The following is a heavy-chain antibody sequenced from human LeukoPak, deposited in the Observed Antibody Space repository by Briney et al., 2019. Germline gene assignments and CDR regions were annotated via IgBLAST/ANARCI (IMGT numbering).Heavy chain of an antibody. J-gene: IGHJ4*02. Sequence: GGSLRLSCAASGFTFSSYGMHWVRQAPGKGLEWVAVISYDGSNKYYADSVKGRFTISRDNSKNTLYLQMNSLRAEDTAVYYCAITLYDSSGYYRDCWGQGTLVTVPS. V-gene: IGHV3-30*03. CDR3: AITLYDSSGYYRDC. D-gene: IGHD3-22*01. CDR2: ISYDGSNK. CDR1: GFTFSSYG.